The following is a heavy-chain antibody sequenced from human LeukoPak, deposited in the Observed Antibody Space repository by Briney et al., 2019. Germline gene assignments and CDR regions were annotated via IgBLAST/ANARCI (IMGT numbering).Heavy chain of an antibody. CDR1: GGSLDNSHYY. J-gene: IGHJ4*02. CDR3: VRLASGLIDY. D-gene: IGHD6-19*01. CDR2: IHYSGSP. Sequence: PSETLSLTCTVSGGSLDNSHYYWGWIRQPPGEGLDWISNIHYSGSPHSNPSLKPPVTISVHTSKNQFSLKLSSVTAADTAVYYCVRLASGLIDYWGQGTLVTVSS. V-gene: IGHV4-39*01.